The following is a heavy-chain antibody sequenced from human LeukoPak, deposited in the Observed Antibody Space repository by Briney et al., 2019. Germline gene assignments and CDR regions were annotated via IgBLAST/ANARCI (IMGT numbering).Heavy chain of an antibody. J-gene: IGHJ3*02. CDR1: GDSISSSNYF. V-gene: IGHV4-39*07. Sequence: PSETLSLTCTVSGDSISSSNYFWNWIRQPPGKGLEWIGSISYSGSTYYNPSLKSRVTISVDTSKNQFSLKLSSVTAADTAVYYCARPSREPDAFDIWGQGTMVTVSS. CDR3: ARPSREPDAFDI. CDR2: ISYSGST. D-gene: IGHD1-26*01.